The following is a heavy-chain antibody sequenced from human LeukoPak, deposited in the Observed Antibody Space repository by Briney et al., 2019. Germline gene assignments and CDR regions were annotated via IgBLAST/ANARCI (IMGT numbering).Heavy chain of an antibody. Sequence: SETLSLTCTVSGGSISSYYWSWIRQPPGKGLEWIGYIYYSGSTNYNPSLKSRVTISVDTSKNQFSLKLSSVTAADTAVYYCARSSFGDRRDWFDPWGQGTLVTVSS. CDR3: ARSSFGDRRDWFDP. CDR1: GGSISSYY. V-gene: IGHV4-59*08. J-gene: IGHJ5*02. CDR2: IYYSGST. D-gene: IGHD3-10*01.